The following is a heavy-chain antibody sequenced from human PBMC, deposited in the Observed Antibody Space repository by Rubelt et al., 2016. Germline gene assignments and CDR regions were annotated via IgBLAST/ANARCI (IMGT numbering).Heavy chain of an antibody. Sequence: QVQLVQSGAEVKKPGSSVKVSCKASGGTFSSYAISWVRQAPGQGLEWMGWISAYNGNTDYAQKLHGRVTMTTDTSTSTAYMELRSLRSDDTAVYDCARDWLGLLDFDYWGQGTLVTVSS. CDR1: GGTFSSYA. CDR2: ISAYNGNT. D-gene: IGHD3/OR15-3a*01. V-gene: IGHV1-18*01. CDR3: ARDWLGLLDFDY. J-gene: IGHJ4*02.